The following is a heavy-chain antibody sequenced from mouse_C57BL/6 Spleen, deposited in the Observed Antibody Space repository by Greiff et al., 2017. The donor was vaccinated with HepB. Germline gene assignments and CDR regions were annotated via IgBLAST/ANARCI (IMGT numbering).Heavy chain of an antibody. CDR1: GFNIKNTY. CDR3: ASPLYYDYDDYAMDY. D-gene: IGHD2-4*01. J-gene: IGHJ4*01. Sequence: EVQRVESVAELVRPGASVKLSCTASGFNIKNTYMHWVKQRPEQGLEWIGRIDPANGNTKYAPKFQGKATITADTSSNTAYLQLSSLTSEDTAIYYCASPLYYDYDDYAMDYWGQGTSVTVSS. V-gene: IGHV14-3*01. CDR2: IDPANGNT.